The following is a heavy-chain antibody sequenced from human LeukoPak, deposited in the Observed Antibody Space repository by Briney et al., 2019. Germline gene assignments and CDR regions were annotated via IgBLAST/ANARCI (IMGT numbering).Heavy chain of an antibody. V-gene: IGHV1-69*05. CDR1: GGTFSSYA. J-gene: IGHJ4*02. D-gene: IGHD3-3*02. CDR3: ARGNVLGGRHFDY. Sequence: SVKVSCKASGGTFSSYAISWVRQAPGQGLEWMGGIIPIFGTANYAQKFQGRVTITTDESTSTAYLELSSLRSEDTAVYYCARGNVLGGRHFDYWGQGTLVTVSS. CDR2: IIPIFGTA.